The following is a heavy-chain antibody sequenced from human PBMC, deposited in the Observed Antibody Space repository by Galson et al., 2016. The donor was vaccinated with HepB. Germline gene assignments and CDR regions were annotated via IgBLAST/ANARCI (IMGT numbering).Heavy chain of an antibody. CDR1: GDTFGSHG. D-gene: IGHD2-21*02. CDR3: ARNLASWYGDCFCHNVFDV. Sequence: SVKVSCKASGDTFGSHGINWVRQAPGQGLEWIGGIIPVTGTTTYAQKVQGPVRITKDKSTITAYMELSSLRSEDTAVYYCARNLASWYGDCFCHNVFDVWGQGTMVAVSS. J-gene: IGHJ3*01. CDR2: IIPVTGTT. V-gene: IGHV1-69*05.